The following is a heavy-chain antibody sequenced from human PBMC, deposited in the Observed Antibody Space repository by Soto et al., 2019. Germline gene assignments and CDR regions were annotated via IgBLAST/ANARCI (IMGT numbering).Heavy chain of an antibody. CDR1: GGSISSYY. V-gene: IGHV4-59*08. D-gene: IGHD6-6*01. Sequence: QVQLQESGPGLVKPSETLSLTCTVSGGSISSYYWSWIRQPPGKGLEWFGYIYYSGSTNYNPSLKSRVTISVDTSKNQFSLKLSSVTAADTAVYYCARLGQLVFASAFDIWGQGTMVTVSS. CDR3: ARLGQLVFASAFDI. CDR2: IYYSGST. J-gene: IGHJ3*02.